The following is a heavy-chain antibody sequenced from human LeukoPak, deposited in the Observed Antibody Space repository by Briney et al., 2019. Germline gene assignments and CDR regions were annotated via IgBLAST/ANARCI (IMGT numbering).Heavy chain of an antibody. D-gene: IGHD3-16*02. CDR1: GGSISSGSYY. J-gene: IGHJ4*02. Sequence: SETLSLTCTVSGGSISSGSYYWSWIRQPAGKGLEWIGRIYTSGSTNYNPSLKSRVTISVDTSKNQFSLKLSSVTAADTAVYYCARHPGMITFGGVIVEHFDYWGQGTLVTVSS. CDR3: ARHPGMITFGGVIVEHFDY. V-gene: IGHV4-61*02. CDR2: IYTSGST.